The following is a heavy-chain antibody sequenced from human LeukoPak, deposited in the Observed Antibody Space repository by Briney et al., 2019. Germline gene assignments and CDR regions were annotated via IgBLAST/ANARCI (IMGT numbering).Heavy chain of an antibody. CDR3: ARVHGGYYDHVDY. CDR1: GYTFTSYG. CDR2: INPSGGST. Sequence: ASVKVSCKASGYTFTSYGISWVRQAPGQGLEWMGIINPSGGSTSYAQKFQGRVTMTRDASTSTVYMELSSLRSEDTAVYYCARVHGGYYDHVDYWGQGTLVTVSS. J-gene: IGHJ4*02. V-gene: IGHV1-46*01. D-gene: IGHD4-23*01.